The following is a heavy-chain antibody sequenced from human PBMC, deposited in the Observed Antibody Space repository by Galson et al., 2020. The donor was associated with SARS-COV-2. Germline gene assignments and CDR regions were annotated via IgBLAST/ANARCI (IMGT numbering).Heavy chain of an antibody. V-gene: IGHV3-23*01. D-gene: IGHD6-19*01. CDR1: GFTFSTSD. CDR3: AKDRRFIVAGSVYFDY. Sequence: GGSLRLSCEASGFTFSTSDMSWVRQAPGKGLEWVSGISGSGDNSNYADSVKGRFTISRDNSKNTLYLQLNSLGVEDTAVYYCAKDRRFIVAGSVYFDYWGQGTLVTVSS. CDR2: ISGSGDNS. J-gene: IGHJ4*02.